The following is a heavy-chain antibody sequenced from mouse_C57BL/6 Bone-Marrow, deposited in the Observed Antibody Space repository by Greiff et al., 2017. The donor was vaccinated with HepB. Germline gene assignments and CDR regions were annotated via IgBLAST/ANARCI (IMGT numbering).Heavy chain of an antibody. CDR1: GYTFTSYR. D-gene: IGHD1-2*01. J-gene: IGHJ3*01. Sequence: QVQLQQSGAELAKPGASVILSCKASGYTFTSYRMHWVKQRPGQGLEWIGYINPSSGYTKYNQKFKDKATLTADKSSSTACMQLSSLTYEDSAVNYCARRTPGWGAFAYWGQGTLVNVSA. CDR2: INPSSGYT. V-gene: IGHV1-7*01. CDR3: ARRTPGWGAFAY.